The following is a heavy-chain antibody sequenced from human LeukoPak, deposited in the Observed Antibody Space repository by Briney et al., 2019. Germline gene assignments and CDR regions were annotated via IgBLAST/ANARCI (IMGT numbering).Heavy chain of an antibody. CDR1: GYTFTNYY. D-gene: IGHD3-10*01. CDR3: ARGGLLQKYNCFDP. J-gene: IGHJ5*02. CDR2: INPSPGST. Sequence: ASVKVSCKASGYTFTNYYMQWVRQAPGQGLEWIGIINPSPGSTTYAQKFQGRVTMTRDTSTGTVYMELSSLRSGDTAVYYCARGGLLQKYNCFDPWGQGTLVTVSS. V-gene: IGHV1-46*01.